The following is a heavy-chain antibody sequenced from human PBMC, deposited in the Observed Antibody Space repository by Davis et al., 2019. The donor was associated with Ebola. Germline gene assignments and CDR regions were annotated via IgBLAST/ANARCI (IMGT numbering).Heavy chain of an antibody. CDR1: GGSISSYY. CDR2: IYYSGST. Sequence: SETLSLTCTVSGGSISSYYWSWIRQPPGKGLEWIGYIYYSGSTNYNPSLKSRVTISVDTSKNQFSLKLSSVTAADTAVYYCARGMGSYGPPGYWGQGTLVTVSS. D-gene: IGHD3-16*01. V-gene: IGHV4-59*08. CDR3: ARGMGSYGPPGY. J-gene: IGHJ4*02.